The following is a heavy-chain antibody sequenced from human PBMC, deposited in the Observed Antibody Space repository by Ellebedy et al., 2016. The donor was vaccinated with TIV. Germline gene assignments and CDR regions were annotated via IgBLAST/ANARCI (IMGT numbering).Heavy chain of an antibody. CDR2: INPNSGGT. J-gene: IGHJ4*02. CDR3: AREQCSSTSCYTVDY. V-gene: IGHV1-2*02. D-gene: IGHD2-2*02. CDR1: GYTFTGYY. Sequence: ASVKVSCXASGYTFTGYYMHWVRQAPGQGLEWMGWINPNSGGTNYAQKFQGRVTMTRDTSITTAYMELSRLRSDDTAVYYCAREQCSSTSCYTVDYWGQGTLVTVSS.